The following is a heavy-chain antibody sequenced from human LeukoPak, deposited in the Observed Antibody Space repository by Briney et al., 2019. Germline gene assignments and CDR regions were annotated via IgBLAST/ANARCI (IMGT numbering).Heavy chain of an antibody. CDR3: ARDVGRSYDLDY. Sequence: ASVKVSCKASGYTFTSYGISWVRQAPGQGLEWMGWISAYNGNTDYAQSLQGRVTMTIDTSTSTVYMELRSLRSGGTAVYYCARDVGRSYDLDYWGQGTLVTASS. V-gene: IGHV1-18*01. CDR2: ISAYNGNT. CDR1: GYTFTSYG. J-gene: IGHJ4*02. D-gene: IGHD3-16*01.